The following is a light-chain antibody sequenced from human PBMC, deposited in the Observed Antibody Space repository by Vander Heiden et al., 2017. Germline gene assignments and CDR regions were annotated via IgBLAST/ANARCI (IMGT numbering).Light chain of an antibody. Sequence: QSALTQPASVSGSPGQSITISCTGTSSDVGSYNLVSWYQHPPGQAPNLMIYEVSKRPSGVPKRFSGSKAGNTASLTISGLQDDDEADYYCCSYASSNTLLFGGGTKLTVL. CDR2: EVS. CDR1: SSDVGSYNL. J-gene: IGLJ2*01. CDR3: CSYASSNTLL. V-gene: IGLV2-23*02.